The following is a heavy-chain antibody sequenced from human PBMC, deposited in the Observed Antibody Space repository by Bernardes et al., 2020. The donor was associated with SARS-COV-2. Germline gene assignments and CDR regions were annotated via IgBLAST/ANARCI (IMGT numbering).Heavy chain of an antibody. D-gene: IGHD2-2*01. CDR3: ARGLQCSSTSCYGRGYYYYGMDV. J-gene: IGHJ6*02. CDR1: GGSISSYY. V-gene: IGHV4-59*01. CDR2: IYYSGST. Sequence: SETLSLTCTVSGGSISSYYLSWIRQPPGKGLEWIWCIYYSGSTNYNPSLKSRVTITLDTSKNQCSLKLISVTAADTAVYYCARGLQCSSTSCYGRGYYYYGMDVWGQGTTVTVSS.